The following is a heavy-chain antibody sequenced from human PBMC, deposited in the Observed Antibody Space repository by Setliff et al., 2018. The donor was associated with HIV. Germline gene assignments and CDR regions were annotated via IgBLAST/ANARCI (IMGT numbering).Heavy chain of an antibody. J-gene: IGHJ4*02. D-gene: IGHD6-13*01. CDR3: AKGGSSSWYMSDY. CDR1: GFTFSSYA. Sequence: PGGSLRLSCAASGFTFSSYAMHWVRQAPGKGLEWVAVISYDGSNKYYADSVKGRFTISRDNSKNTLYLQRNSLRAEDTAVYYCAKGGSSSWYMSDYWGQGTLVTVPQ. V-gene: IGHV3-30-3*01. CDR2: ISYDGSNK.